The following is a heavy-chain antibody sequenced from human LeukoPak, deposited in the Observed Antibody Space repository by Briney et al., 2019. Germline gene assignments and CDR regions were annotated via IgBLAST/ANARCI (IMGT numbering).Heavy chain of an antibody. D-gene: IGHD2-2*01. J-gene: IGHJ4*02. CDR3: ARAGLPAATCFEY. CDR1: GCGFTSYW. CDR2: IYPGDSDT. V-gene: IGHV5-51*01. Sequence: GASLQISWKGSGCGFTSYWLGWVRPLPGKGLEWMGIIYPGDSDTRYSPSFQGQVTISADKSISTAYLQWSSLKASDTAMYYCARAGLPAATCFEYWGQGTLVTVSS.